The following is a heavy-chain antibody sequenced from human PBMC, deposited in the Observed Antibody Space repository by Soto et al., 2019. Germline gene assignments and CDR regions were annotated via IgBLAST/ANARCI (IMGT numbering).Heavy chain of an antibody. J-gene: IGHJ5*02. CDR2: INPKNGVT. CDR3: AKEGVIAASPPYNWFDP. Sequence: ASVKVSCKASGYSFTGYYLHWVRQAPGQGLEWMGWINPKNGVTKYGQKFQGRLTMTRDTSTSTAYRELSRLQSDDTAVYYCAKEGVIAASPPYNWFDPWGEGVLVTVSS. CDR1: GYSFTGYY. D-gene: IGHD2-21*01. V-gene: IGHV1-2*02.